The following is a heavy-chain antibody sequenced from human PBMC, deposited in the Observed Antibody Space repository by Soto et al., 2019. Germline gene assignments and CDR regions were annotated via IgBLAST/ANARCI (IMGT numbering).Heavy chain of an antibody. Sequence: ASVKVSCKASGYTFTSYGISWVRQAPGQGLEWMGWISAYNGNTNYAQKLQGRVTMTTDTSTSTAYMELRSLRSDDTAVYYCARVGCTNGVCFVFDYWGQGTLVTVSS. CDR2: ISAYNGNT. D-gene: IGHD2-8*01. CDR1: GYTFTSYG. CDR3: ARVGCTNGVCFVFDY. V-gene: IGHV1-18*01. J-gene: IGHJ4*02.